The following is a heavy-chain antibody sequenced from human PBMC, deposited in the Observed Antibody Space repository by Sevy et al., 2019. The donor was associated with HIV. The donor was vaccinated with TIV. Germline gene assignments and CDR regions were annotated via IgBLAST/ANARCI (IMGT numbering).Heavy chain of an antibody. J-gene: IGHJ4*02. CDR1: GFTFTSYA. CDR2: ISGTDGST. D-gene: IGHD3-22*01. Sequence: GGSLRLSCAASGFTFTSYAMTWVHQAPGKGLEWVSTISGTDGSTYYADSVKGRFTISRDNSKNTLYLQMNSLRAEDTAVYYCAKDTPHYYESSGYPFDYWGQGTLVTVSS. V-gene: IGHV3-23*01. CDR3: AKDTPHYYESSGYPFDY.